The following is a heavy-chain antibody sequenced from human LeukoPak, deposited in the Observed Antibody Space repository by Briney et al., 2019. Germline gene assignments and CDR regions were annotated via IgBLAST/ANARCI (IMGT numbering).Heavy chain of an antibody. J-gene: IGHJ6*03. CDR1: GDSMSSYY. Sequence: SETLSLTCTVSGDSMSSYYWSWIRQPPGKGLEWIAYISYSGSTNYNPSLKSRVTISVDTSKNQFSLKLSSVIAADTAVYYCARTTEGYCSSASCFGFSYSYYMDVWGKGTTVTISS. V-gene: IGHV4-59*01. D-gene: IGHD2-2*01. CDR2: ISYSGST. CDR3: ARTTEGYCSSASCFGFSYSYYMDV.